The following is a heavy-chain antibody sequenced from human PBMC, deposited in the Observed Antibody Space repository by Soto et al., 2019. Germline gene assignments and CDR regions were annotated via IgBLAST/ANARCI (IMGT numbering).Heavy chain of an antibody. CDR2: IHYTGFS. CDR3: ARHLFCTSIICWLTRFDP. D-gene: IGHD3-9*01. Sequence: SETVSLTCSFSGYSVTIHYLTWIRQSPEKGLEWIGYIHYTGFSHYNPSLKSRLTISVDRSKNQFSLKLTSATVTDTAVYYCARHLFCTSIICWLTRFDPWGQGSLVTVSS. CDR1: GYSVTIHY. J-gene: IGHJ5*02. V-gene: IGHV4-59*08.